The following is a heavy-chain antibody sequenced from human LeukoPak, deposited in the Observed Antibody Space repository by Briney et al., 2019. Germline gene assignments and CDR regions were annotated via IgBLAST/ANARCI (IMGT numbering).Heavy chain of an antibody. CDR2: IYYGGST. CDR1: GGSISSYY. J-gene: IGHJ5*02. CDR3: ARHEFNNWFDP. Sequence: PSETLSLTCTVSGGSISSYYWSWIRQPPGKGLEWIGYIYYGGSTNYNPSLKSRVTISLDTSKNQFSLNLSSVTAADTAVYYCARHEFNNWFDPWGQGTLVTVSS. V-gene: IGHV4-59*08. D-gene: IGHD3-10*01.